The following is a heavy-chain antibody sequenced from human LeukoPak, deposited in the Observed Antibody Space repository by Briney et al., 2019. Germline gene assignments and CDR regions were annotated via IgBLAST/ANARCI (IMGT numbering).Heavy chain of an antibody. D-gene: IGHD6-13*01. J-gene: IGHJ4*02. Sequence: PGGSLRLSCAASGFTFSSYAMSWVRQAPGKGLEWVSAISGSGGSTYYADSVKGRFTISRDNSKNTLYLQMNSLGAEDTAVYYCAKVVAAAGTSGNPYYFDYWGQGTLVAVSS. CDR3: AKVVAAAGTSGNPYYFDY. CDR1: GFTFSSYA. V-gene: IGHV3-23*01. CDR2: ISGSGGST.